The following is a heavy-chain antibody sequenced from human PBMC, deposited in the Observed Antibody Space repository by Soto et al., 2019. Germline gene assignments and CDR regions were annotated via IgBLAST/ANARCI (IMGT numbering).Heavy chain of an antibody. V-gene: IGHV3-23*01. CDR3: ARWSSLDF. CDR1: GLSFVSYS. D-gene: IGHD3-10*01. CDR2: ISGSDVKT. Sequence: GWSLRLSCAASGLSFVSYSLSWVRHAPWKVLEWVSTISGSDVKTFYADSVKGPFSISRDTSQSTLYLQMNSLRADDTAMNYCARWSSLDFWGKAIRFSVSP. J-gene: IGHJ1*01.